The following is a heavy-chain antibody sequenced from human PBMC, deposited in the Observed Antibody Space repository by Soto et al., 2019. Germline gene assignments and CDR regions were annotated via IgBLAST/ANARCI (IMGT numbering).Heavy chain of an antibody. Sequence: SVNVSCKSSGGTFSNHSISWVRQAPGQGLEWVGGIIPMFPTADYAQRFQGRVTITADDSTTTVYMELSGLRSEDTAMYYCARDDATYCGGDCYRYFYYGMDVWGQGTTVTVSS. CDR2: IIPMFPTA. CDR1: GGTFSNHS. V-gene: IGHV1-69*13. D-gene: IGHD2-21*02. CDR3: ARDDATYCGGDCYRYFYYGMDV. J-gene: IGHJ6*02.